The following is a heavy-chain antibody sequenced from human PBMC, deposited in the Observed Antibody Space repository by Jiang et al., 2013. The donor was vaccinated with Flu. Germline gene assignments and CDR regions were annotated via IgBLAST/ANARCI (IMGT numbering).Heavy chain of an antibody. J-gene: IGHJ4*02. D-gene: IGHD5-12*01. CDR3: ARGGYSGYDFTLDY. Sequence: ETLSLTCTVSGGSISSYYWSWIRQPPGKGLEWIGYIYYSGSTNYNPSLKSRVTISVDTSKNQFSLKLSSVTAADTAVYYCARGGYSGYDFTLDYWGQGTLVTVSS. CDR1: GGSISSYY. CDR2: IYYSGST. V-gene: IGHV4-59*08.